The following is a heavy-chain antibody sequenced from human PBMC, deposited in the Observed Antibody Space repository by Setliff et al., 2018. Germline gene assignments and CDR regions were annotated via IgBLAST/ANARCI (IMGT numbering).Heavy chain of an antibody. CDR3: ARDGVFYAMDF. J-gene: IGHJ6*02. V-gene: IGHV3-48*03. CDR1: GFTFSSHG. Sequence: GGSLRLSCAGSGFTFSSHGMNWVRQAPGKGLEWVSKISGAGTTVYYADSVRGRFTISRDNAKNSLYLQMNSLRAEDSAVYYCARDGVFYAMDFWGQGTTVTVSS. CDR2: ISGAGTTV. D-gene: IGHD3-10*01.